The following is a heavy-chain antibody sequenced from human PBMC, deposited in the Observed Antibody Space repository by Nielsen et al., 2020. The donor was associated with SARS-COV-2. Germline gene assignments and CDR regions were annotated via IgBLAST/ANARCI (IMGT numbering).Heavy chain of an antibody. CDR2: ISWNSGSI. CDR3: AKLASGYDYPTDY. J-gene: IGHJ4*02. D-gene: IGHD5-12*01. CDR1: GFTFSSYS. V-gene: IGHV3-9*01. Sequence: SLKISCAASGFTFSSYSMNWVRQAPGKGLEWVSGISWNSGSIGYADSVKGRFTISRDNAKNSLYLQMNSLRAEDTALYYCAKLASGYDYPTDYWGQGTLVTVSS.